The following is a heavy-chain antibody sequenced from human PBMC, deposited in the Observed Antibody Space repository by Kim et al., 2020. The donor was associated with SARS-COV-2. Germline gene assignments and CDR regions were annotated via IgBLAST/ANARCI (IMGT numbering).Heavy chain of an antibody. CDR2: IIPIFGIA. CDR3: ARDEPTGSGWYIVGWFDP. Sequence: SVKVSCKASGGTFSSYAISWVRQAPGQGLEWMGRIIPIFGIANYAQKFQGRVTITADKSTSTAYMELSSLRSEDTAVYYCARDEPTGSGWYIVGWFDPWGQGTLVTVSS. D-gene: IGHD6-19*01. V-gene: IGHV1-69*04. CDR1: GGTFSSYA. J-gene: IGHJ5*02.